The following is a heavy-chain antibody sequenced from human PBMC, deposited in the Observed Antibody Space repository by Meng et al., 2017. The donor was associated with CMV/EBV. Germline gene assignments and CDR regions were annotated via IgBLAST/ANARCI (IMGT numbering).Heavy chain of an antibody. Sequence: EWQRVESGGGLVQPGGSLRLSCAASGFTVSSNYMSWVRQAPGKGLEWVSVIYSCGSTYYADSVKGRFTISRDNSKNTLYLQMNSLRAEDTAVYYCARDHSGPLSHWGQGTLVTVSS. CDR2: IYSCGST. CDR1: GFTVSSNY. J-gene: IGHJ4*02. V-gene: IGHV3-66*01. D-gene: IGHD1-1*01. CDR3: ARDHSGPLSH.